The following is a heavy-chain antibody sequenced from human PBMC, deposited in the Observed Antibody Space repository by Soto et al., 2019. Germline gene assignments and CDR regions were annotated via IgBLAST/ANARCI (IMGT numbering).Heavy chain of an antibody. V-gene: IGHV1-69*06. CDR3: ARDITGTNNWFDS. D-gene: IGHD1-20*01. CDR2: VIPVFGSP. Sequence: VQSGAEVRKPGSSVRVSCEVSGDTFTSHTINWLRQAPGQGLEWMGGVIPVFGSPTYAQRFQARLSMTADTSTQTAYMELSRLTSGAAVFYFCARDITGTNNWFDSLGQGTLVTVSS. CDR1: GDTFTSHT. J-gene: IGHJ5*01.